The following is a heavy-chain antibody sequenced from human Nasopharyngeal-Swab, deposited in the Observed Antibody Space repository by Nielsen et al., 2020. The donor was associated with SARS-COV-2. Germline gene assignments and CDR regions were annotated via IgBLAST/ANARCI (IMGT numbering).Heavy chain of an antibody. CDR3: AREQMITFGGVIVTGYFDY. J-gene: IGHJ4*02. CDR2: IWYDGSNK. Sequence: VRQMSGKGLEWVAVIWYDGSNKYYADSVKGRFTISRDNSKNTLYLQMNSLRAEDTAVYYCAREQMITFGGVIVTGYFDYWGQGTLVTVSS. V-gene: IGHV3-33*01. D-gene: IGHD3-16*02.